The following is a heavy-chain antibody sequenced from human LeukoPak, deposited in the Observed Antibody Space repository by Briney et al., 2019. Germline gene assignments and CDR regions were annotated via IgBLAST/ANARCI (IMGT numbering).Heavy chain of an antibody. D-gene: IGHD7-27*01. CDR3: ARGPRGSTWAVFDY. CDR1: GFTFSAHG. V-gene: IGHV3-33*01. Sequence: PGKSLRLACATSGFTFSAHGMHWVRQAPGKGLDWVAVVWSDGINKFYADSVKGRFTISRDNSKNTPYLEVNSLSAEDTAVYYCARGPRGSTWAVFDYWGQGTLVTVSS. CDR2: VWSDGINK. J-gene: IGHJ4*02.